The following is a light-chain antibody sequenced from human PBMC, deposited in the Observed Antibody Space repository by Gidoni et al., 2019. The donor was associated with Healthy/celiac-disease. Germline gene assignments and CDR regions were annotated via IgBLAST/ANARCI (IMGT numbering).Light chain of an antibody. Sequence: IVLTQSPATLSLYPGERATPSGRASQSVSSYLAVYQPKHGQAPSLLIYDASNRATGIPARFSGGGSGTDFPLTISSLEPEDFAVYSCQQRSNWLWTFGQGTKVEIK. J-gene: IGKJ1*01. CDR3: QQRSNWLWT. CDR1: QSVSSY. V-gene: IGKV3-11*01. CDR2: DAS.